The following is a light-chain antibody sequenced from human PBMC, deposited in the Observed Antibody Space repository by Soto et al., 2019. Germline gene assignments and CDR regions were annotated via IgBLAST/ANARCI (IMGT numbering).Light chain of an antibody. Sequence: EIVLTQSPGTLSLSPGERATLSCRASQSVSSNYLAWYQQKPGQAPRLLIYGASSRATGVPDRFSGRGSGADFTLTISRLEPEDFAVYYCQQYGSSFVTFGQGTKVDI. J-gene: IGKJ1*01. CDR3: QQYGSSFVT. CDR1: QSVSSNY. CDR2: GAS. V-gene: IGKV3-20*01.